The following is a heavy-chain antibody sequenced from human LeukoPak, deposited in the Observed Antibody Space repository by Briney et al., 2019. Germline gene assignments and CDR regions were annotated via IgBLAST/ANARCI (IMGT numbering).Heavy chain of an antibody. V-gene: IGHV5-51*01. CDR1: GYSFPNHW. J-gene: IGHJ4*02. CDR2: IYPGDSET. Sequence: GESLKISCKDSGYSFPNHWIGWVRQMPGRGLEWMGFIYPGDSETRYSPSFQGHVTISADKSINTAYLHWSSLKASDTAMYYCARPSSNSRSSPDSWGQGTLVTVSP. D-gene: IGHD4-23*01. CDR3: ARPSSNSRSSPDS.